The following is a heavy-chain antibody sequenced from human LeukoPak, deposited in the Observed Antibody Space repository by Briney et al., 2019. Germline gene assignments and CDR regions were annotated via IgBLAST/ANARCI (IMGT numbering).Heavy chain of an antibody. CDR3: ARSPSGLGGYFDY. J-gene: IGHJ4*02. Sequence: SETLSLTCTVSGGSISISSSYWGWIRQPPGKGLEWIGSIHYSGNTYYNPSLKSRVTISVDTSENHFSLKLSSVTAADTAVYYCARSPSGLGGYFDYWGQGTLVTVSS. V-gene: IGHV4-39*07. D-gene: IGHD3-16*01. CDR1: GGSISISSSY. CDR2: IHYSGNT.